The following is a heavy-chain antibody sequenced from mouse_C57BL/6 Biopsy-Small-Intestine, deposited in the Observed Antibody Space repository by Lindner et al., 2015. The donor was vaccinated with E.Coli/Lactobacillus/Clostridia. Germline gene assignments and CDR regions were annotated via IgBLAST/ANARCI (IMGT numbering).Heavy chain of an antibody. J-gene: IGHJ4*01. V-gene: IGHV1-80*01. D-gene: IGHD2-1*01. CDR1: GYAFSSYW. CDR2: IYPGDGDT. Sequence: VQLQESGAELVKPGASVKISCKASGYAFSSYWMNWVKQRPGKGLEWIGQIYPGDGDTNYNGKFKGKATLTADKSSSTAYMQLSSLTSEDSAVYFCARGGNYGLYYYAMDYWGQGTSVTVSS. CDR3: ARGGNYGLYYYAMDY.